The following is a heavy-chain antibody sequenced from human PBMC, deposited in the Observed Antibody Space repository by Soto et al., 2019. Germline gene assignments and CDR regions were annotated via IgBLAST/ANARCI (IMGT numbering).Heavy chain of an antibody. Sequence: EVQLVESGGGLVQPGRSLRLSCAASGFTFDDYAMHWVRQAPGKGLGWVSGISWNSGSIGYADSVKGRFTISRDNAKNSLYLQMNSLRAEDTALYYCAKGPVEMATTNFDYWGQGTLVTVSS. D-gene: IGHD1-1*01. J-gene: IGHJ4*02. CDR2: ISWNSGSI. CDR3: AKGPVEMATTNFDY. CDR1: GFTFDDYA. V-gene: IGHV3-9*01.